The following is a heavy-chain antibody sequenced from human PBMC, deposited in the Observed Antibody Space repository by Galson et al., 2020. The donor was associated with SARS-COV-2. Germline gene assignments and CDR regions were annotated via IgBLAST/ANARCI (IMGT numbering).Heavy chain of an antibody. J-gene: IGHJ6*03. CDR2: ISSSSSYI. CDR3: ARVRILEWLSYYYYMDV. Sequence: GGSLRLSCAASGFTFSSYSMNWVRQAPGKGLEWVSSISSSSSYIYYADSVKGRFTISRDNAKNSLYLQMNSLRAEDTAVYYCARVRILEWLSYYYYMDVWGKGTTVTVSS. D-gene: IGHD3-3*01. V-gene: IGHV3-21*01. CDR1: GFTFSSYS.